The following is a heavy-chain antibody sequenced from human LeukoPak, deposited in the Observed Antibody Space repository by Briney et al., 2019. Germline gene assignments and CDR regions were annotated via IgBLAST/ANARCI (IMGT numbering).Heavy chain of an antibody. J-gene: IGHJ5*02. CDR3: ARDKRVFDKRGKYNWFDP. CDR1: GGSLSSYY. CDR2: IYYSGST. Sequence: SETPSLTCTVSGGSLSSYYWSWIRQPPGKGLEWIGYIYYSGSTNYNPSLKTRVTISVDTSKNQFSLKLSSVTAADTAVYYCARDKRVFDKRGKYNWFDPWGQGTLVTVSS. D-gene: IGHD7-27*01. V-gene: IGHV4-59*01.